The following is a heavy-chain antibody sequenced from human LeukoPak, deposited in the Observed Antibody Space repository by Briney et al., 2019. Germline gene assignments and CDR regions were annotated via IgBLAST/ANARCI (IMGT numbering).Heavy chain of an antibody. D-gene: IGHD3-3*01. CDR2: MNPNSGNT. J-gene: IGHJ3*02. V-gene: IGHV1-8*01. Sequence: WASVKVSCKASGYTFTSYDINWVRQATGQGLEWMGWMNPNSGNTGYAQKFQGRVTMTRNTSIRTAYMELSSLRSEDTAVYYCARGPNTYYDFWSGYYPRHDAFDIWGQGTMVTVSS. CDR1: GYTFTSYD. CDR3: ARGPNTYYDFWSGYYPRHDAFDI.